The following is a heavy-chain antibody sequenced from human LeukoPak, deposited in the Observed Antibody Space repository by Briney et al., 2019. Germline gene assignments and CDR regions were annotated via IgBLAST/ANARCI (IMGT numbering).Heavy chain of an antibody. D-gene: IGHD1-1*01. CDR2: IYSGGGT. V-gene: IGHV3-53*01. Sequence: GGSLRLSCAASGFTGSSNHLSWVRQAPGKGLEWVSVIYSGGGTDYADSVKGRFTISRDNLKNTLYLQMNSLRAEDTAVYYCARGPAGYNWGQGTLVTFSS. J-gene: IGHJ4*02. CDR3: ARGPAGYN. CDR1: GFTGSSNH.